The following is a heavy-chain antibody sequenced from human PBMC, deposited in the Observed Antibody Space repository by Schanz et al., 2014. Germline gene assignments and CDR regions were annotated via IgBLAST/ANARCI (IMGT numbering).Heavy chain of an antibody. CDR3: AKDGRLPYYGTGSDFDY. CDR2: MIGSGSSV. V-gene: IGHV3-23*04. CDR1: GFNFNTYA. D-gene: IGHD3-22*01. Sequence: EVQLVESGGGLAQPGGSLRLSCAASGFNFNTYAMSWVRQAPGKGLEWVSRMIGSGSSVFYADSVKGRFTISRDNLKNTVYLQMNSLRAGDTAVYYCAKDGRLPYYGTGSDFDYWGQGTLVAVSS. J-gene: IGHJ4*02.